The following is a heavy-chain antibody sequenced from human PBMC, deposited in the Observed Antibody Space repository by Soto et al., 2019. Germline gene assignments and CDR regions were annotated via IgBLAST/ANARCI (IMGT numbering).Heavy chain of an antibody. J-gene: IGHJ6*03. V-gene: IGHV3-9*01. CDR1: GFTFDDYA. Sequence: EVHLVESGGGLVHPGMSLRLSCAASGFTFDDYAMHWVRQGPGKGLEWVSGISWKGGIIGYGDSVKGRFTISRDNAKNSLFLQXDXXXXXXXXXXXXXXXXXXXXXXXXXXYRSFYMGVWGKGTTVTVSS. CDR2: ISWKGGII. D-gene: IGHD3-16*02. CDR3: XXXXXXXXXXXXXXYRSFYMGV.